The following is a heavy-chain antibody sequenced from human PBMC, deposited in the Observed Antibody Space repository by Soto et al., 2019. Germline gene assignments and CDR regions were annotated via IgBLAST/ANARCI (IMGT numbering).Heavy chain of an antibody. D-gene: IGHD2-2*03. CDR3: AKMEGMDPWAYSFDY. V-gene: IGHV3-23*01. CDR1: GFTFSDFA. Sequence: EVQVLESGGGWVQPGGSLRLSCAATGFTFSDFAMSWVRQAPGKGREWVSRIYGGGNGPHYADSVKGRVTISRDNSKNSLYLQMNSLRAEDTAVYYCAKMEGMDPWAYSFDYWGQGTLVTVSS. CDR2: IYGGGNGP. J-gene: IGHJ4*02.